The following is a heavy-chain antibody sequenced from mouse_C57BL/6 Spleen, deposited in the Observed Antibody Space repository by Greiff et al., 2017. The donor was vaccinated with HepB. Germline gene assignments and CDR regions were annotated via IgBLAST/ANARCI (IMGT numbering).Heavy chain of an antibody. CDR2: ISSGSSTI. CDR1: GFTFSDSG. J-gene: IGHJ3*01. CDR3: ARDPSISNPAWFAY. D-gene: IGHD1-3*01. Sequence: EVQLVESGGGLVKPGGSLKLSCAASGFTFSDSGMHWVRQAPEKGLEWVAYISSGSSTIYYADTVKGRFTISRDNAKNTLFLQMTSLRSEDTAMYYCARDPSISNPAWFAYWGQGTLVTVSA. V-gene: IGHV5-17*01.